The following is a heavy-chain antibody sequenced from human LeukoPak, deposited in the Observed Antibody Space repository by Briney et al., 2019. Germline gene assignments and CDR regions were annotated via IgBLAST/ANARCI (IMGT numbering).Heavy chain of an antibody. Sequence: SETLSLTCTVSGGSISGYYWGWIRQPPGKGLEWIGSIYYSGSTYYNPSLKSRVTISVDTSKNQFSLKLSSVTAADTAVCYCANYGDPRGHDYWGQGTLVTVSS. V-gene: IGHV4-39*01. J-gene: IGHJ4*02. CDR2: IYYSGST. CDR3: ANYGDPRGHDY. CDR1: GGSISGYY. D-gene: IGHD4-17*01.